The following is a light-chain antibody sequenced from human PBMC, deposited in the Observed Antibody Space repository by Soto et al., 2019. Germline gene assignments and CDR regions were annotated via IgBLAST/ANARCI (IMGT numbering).Light chain of an antibody. Sequence: QSVLTQPASVSGSPGQSITISCTGTGSDIGAYDYVSWFQHHPGKAPKLIIYEIHNRPSGVSIRFSGSKSGNTASLTISGLQAEDEAIYFCSSYTKTNTRVFGGGTQLTVL. CDR3: SSYTKTNTRV. V-gene: IGLV2-14*01. J-gene: IGLJ3*02. CDR2: EIH. CDR1: GSDIGAYDY.